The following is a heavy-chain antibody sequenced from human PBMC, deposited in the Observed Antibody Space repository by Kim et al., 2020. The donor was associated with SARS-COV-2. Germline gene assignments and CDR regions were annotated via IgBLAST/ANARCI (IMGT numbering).Heavy chain of an antibody. J-gene: IGHJ4*02. Sequence: GGSLRLSCSVSNFVSSSFGLHWVRQVPGKGLEWVALMSYDGKSKIYADSVKGRFTISIDTSRTTLFLQMTSLRHEDTAIYYCASGSITVSGPMDHWARGALVTVST. CDR1: NFVSSSFG. V-gene: IGHV3-30*04. CDR3: ASGSITVSGPMDH. D-gene: IGHD6-19*01. CDR2: MSYDGKSK.